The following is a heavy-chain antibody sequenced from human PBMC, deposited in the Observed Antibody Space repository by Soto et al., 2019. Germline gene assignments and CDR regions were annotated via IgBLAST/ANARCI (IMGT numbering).Heavy chain of an antibody. CDR2: TYYRSKWYN. Sequence: SQTLSLTCAISGDRVSSNSAAWNWIRQSPSRGLEWLGRTYYRSKWYNDYAVSVKSRITINPDTSKNQFSLQLNSVTPEDTAVYYCARAQREYDFWSGYYNDFDYWGQGTLVPSPQ. V-gene: IGHV6-1*01. CDR1: GDRVSSNSAA. CDR3: ARAQREYDFWSGYYNDFDY. D-gene: IGHD3-3*01. J-gene: IGHJ4*02.